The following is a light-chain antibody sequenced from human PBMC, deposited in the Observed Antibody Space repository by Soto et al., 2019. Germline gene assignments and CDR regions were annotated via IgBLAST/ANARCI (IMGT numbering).Light chain of an antibody. CDR1: QHIGSY. CDR2: DAS. V-gene: IGKV1-8*01. Sequence: AIRMTQSPSSSSASTGDRVSITCRATQHIGSYLAWYQQIPGKAPKLLIYDASTLQSGVPSRFSGSGSGTDFTLTISYLQSEDFGTYYCQQFYNYPRTFGQGTKVDIK. CDR3: QQFYNYPRT. J-gene: IGKJ1*01.